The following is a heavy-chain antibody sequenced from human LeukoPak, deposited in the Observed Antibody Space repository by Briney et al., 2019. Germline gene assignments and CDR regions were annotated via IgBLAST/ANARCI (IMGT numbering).Heavy chain of an antibody. CDR3: ARDFYADGTVDY. V-gene: IGHV3-21*01. Sequence: GGSLRLSCAASGFAFSTYSMNWVRQAPGKGLEWVSSIRGTGDYIYYADSVKGRFTISRDNAKNSLFLQMSSLRADDTAVYYCARDFYADGTVDYWGQGIMVTVAS. CDR1: GFAFSTYS. CDR2: IRGTGDYI. J-gene: IGHJ4*02. D-gene: IGHD6-13*01.